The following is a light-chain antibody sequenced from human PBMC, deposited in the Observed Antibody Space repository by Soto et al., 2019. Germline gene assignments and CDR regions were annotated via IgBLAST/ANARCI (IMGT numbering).Light chain of an antibody. CDR1: SSDVGGYNY. Sequence: QSALTQPRSVSGSPGQSVSISCTGTSSDVGGYNYVSWYQHHPGKAPRLMIYDVSKRPSGVPDRFSGSKSGNTASLTISGLQAEDEADYYCCSHAGTYSFYVFGIGTKVTVL. J-gene: IGLJ1*01. CDR3: CSHAGTYSFYV. V-gene: IGLV2-11*01. CDR2: DVS.